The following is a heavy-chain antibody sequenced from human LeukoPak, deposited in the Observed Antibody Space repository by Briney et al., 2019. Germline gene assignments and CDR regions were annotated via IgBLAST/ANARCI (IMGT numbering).Heavy chain of an antibody. CDR1: GFTFSSYG. Sequence: PGGSLRLSCAASGFTFSSYGMSWVRQAPGKGLECVSTISGSGGSTYYADSVKGRFTISRDNSKNPLYLEMNSLRAEDTAVYYCAKRAAISSGYFDVWGQGTMVTVSS. J-gene: IGHJ3*01. D-gene: IGHD2-2*02. V-gene: IGHV3-23*01. CDR2: ISGSGGST. CDR3: AKRAAISSGYFDV.